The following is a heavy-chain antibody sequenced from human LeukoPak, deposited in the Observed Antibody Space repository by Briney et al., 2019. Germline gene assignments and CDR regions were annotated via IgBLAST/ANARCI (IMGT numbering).Heavy chain of an antibody. Sequence: GGSLRLSCAASGFTFSRYAMRWVRQAPGKGLEWVSGISGSGVSTDYADSVKGRLTISRDNSKNTVYLQMNSLRAEDTAVYYCATSPPTGITVSYFDSWGQGTLVTVSS. D-gene: IGHD4-17*01. CDR3: ATSPPTGITVSYFDS. V-gene: IGHV3-23*01. CDR1: GFTFSRYA. J-gene: IGHJ4*02. CDR2: ISGSGVST.